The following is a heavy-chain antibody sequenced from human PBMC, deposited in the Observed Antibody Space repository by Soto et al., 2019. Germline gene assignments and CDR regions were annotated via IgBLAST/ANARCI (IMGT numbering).Heavy chain of an antibody. CDR3: ARGDYYDTSGPFSDAFDI. D-gene: IGHD3-22*01. V-gene: IGHV3-7*04. CDR1: GFTFSTYW. J-gene: IGHJ3*02. Sequence: PGGSLRLSCAASGFTFSTYWMSWFHQAPGKGLEWVANIKPDGSEKWYVDSVKGRFTISRDNAKNSLYLQMNSLRAEDTAVYYCARGDYYDTSGPFSDAFDIWGQGTMVTVS. CDR2: IKPDGSEK.